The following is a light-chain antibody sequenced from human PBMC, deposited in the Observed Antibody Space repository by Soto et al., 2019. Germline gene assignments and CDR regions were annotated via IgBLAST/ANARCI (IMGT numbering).Light chain of an antibody. CDR2: GAS. CDR3: HQRQRWPRT. Sequence: EIVLTQSPGTLSLSPGERATLSCRASQSVSSSYLAWYQQKPGQAPRLLIYGASSRATGIPDRLSGSGSGTEFTLTITRLEPEDSAVYFCHQRQRWPRTFGQGTKVDIK. CDR1: QSVSSSY. V-gene: IGKV3D-20*02. J-gene: IGKJ1*01.